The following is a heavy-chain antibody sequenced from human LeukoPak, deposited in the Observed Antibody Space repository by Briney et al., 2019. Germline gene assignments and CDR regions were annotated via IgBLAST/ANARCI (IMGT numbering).Heavy chain of an antibody. D-gene: IGHD6-19*01. CDR2: VHLDGRT. V-gene: IGHV4-4*02. J-gene: IGHJ5*02. CDR3: ARGFASGWYSRYDP. Sequence: SETLSLTCDVSGGSVTSTNWWTWFRQPPGKGLEWIGEVHLDGRTNYNPSLKSRVTISVDTSKNEFSLKMTSVTAADTAVYYCARGFASGWYSRYDPWGQGTLVTVSS. CDR1: GGSVTSTNW.